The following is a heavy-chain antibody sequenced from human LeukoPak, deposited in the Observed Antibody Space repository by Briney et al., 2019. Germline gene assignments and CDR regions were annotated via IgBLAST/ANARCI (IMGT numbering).Heavy chain of an antibody. CDR1: GGSISSSSYY. CDR3: ARYGDKAMVRRGDFDY. D-gene: IGHD5-18*01. CDR2: IYYSGST. V-gene: IGHV4-39*01. Sequence: PSETLSLTCTVSGGSISSSSYYWGWIRQPPGKGLEWIGSIYYSGSTYYNPSLKSRVTISVDTSKNQFSLKLSSVTAADTAVYYCARYGDKAMVRRGDFDYWGQGTLVTVSS. J-gene: IGHJ4*02.